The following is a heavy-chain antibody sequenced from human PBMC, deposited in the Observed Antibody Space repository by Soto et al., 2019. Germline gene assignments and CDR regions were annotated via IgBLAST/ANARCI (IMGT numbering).Heavy chain of an antibody. CDR2: IIPIFGTA. V-gene: IGHV1-69*13. CDR1: GGTFSSYA. Sequence: SVKVSCKASGGTFSSYAISWVRQAPGQGLEWMGGIIPIFGTANYAQKFQGRVTITADESTSTAHMELSSLRSEDTAVYYCARVTGGSSSSWYSGNWFDPWGQGTLVTVSS. CDR3: ARVTGGSSSSWYSGNWFDP. D-gene: IGHD6-13*01. J-gene: IGHJ5*02.